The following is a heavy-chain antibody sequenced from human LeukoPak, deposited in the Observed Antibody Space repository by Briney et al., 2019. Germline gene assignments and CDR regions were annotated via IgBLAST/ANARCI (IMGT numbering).Heavy chain of an antibody. J-gene: IGHJ5*02. D-gene: IGHD3-9*01. CDR1: GFTFDDYA. Sequence: GGSLRLSCAASGFTFDDYAMHWVRQAPGKGLEWVSGISWNSGSIGYADSVKGRFTISRDNAKNSLYLQMNSLRAEDTALYYWAKDRRLRYFDWLSGFDPWGQGTLVTVSS. V-gene: IGHV3-9*01. CDR2: ISWNSGSI. CDR3: AKDRRLRYFDWLSGFDP.